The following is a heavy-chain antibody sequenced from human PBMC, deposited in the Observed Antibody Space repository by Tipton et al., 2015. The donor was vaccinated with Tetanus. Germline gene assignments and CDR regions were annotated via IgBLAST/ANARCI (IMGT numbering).Heavy chain of an antibody. J-gene: IGHJ4*02. CDR3: ARDRDDSSGWYRGAYFDY. Sequence: GLVKPSQTLSITCAISGDSVSSNSAAWNWIRQSPSRGLEWLGRTYYRSKWYNDYAVSVKSRITINPDTSKNQFSLQLNSVTPEDTAVYYCARDRDDSSGWYRGAYFDYWGQGTLVTVSS. CDR1: GDSVSSNSAA. V-gene: IGHV6-1*01. CDR2: TYYRSKWYN. D-gene: IGHD6-19*01.